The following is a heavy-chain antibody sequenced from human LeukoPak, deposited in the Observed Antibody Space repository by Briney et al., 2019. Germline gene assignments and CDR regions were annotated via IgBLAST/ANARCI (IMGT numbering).Heavy chain of an antibody. Sequence: GGSLRLSCAASGFIFSTYAMNWLRLAPGKGLEWVSSISPNSDYKHYADSLKGRFTISRDNAKNSLYLQMNSLRAEDTAVYYCVRGGYRGYDYEYWGQGTLVTVSS. V-gene: IGHV3-21*01. CDR1: GFIFSTYA. J-gene: IGHJ4*02. D-gene: IGHD5-12*01. CDR3: VRGGYRGYDYEY. CDR2: ISPNSDYK.